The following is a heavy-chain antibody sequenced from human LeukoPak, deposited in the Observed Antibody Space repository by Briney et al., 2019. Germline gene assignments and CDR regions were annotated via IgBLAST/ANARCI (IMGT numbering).Heavy chain of an antibody. CDR3: ARDRRYYDFSSGYPAFDY. V-gene: IGHV1-18*01. J-gene: IGHJ4*02. Sequence: ASVKVSCKASGGTFSSYAISWVRQAPGQGLEWMGWISAYNGNTNYAQKLQGRVTMTTDTSTSTAYMELRSLRSDDTAVYYCARDRRYYDFSSGYPAFDYWGRGTLVTVSS. D-gene: IGHD3-3*01. CDR1: GGTFSSYA. CDR2: ISAYNGNT.